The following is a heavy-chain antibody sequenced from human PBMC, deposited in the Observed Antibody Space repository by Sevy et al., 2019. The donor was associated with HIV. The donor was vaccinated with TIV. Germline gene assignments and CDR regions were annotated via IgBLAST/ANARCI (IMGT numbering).Heavy chain of an antibody. CDR1: GFPFSSYA. V-gene: IGHV3-30-3*01. J-gene: IGHJ4*02. CDR2: ISYDGSNK. D-gene: IGHD3-22*01. Sequence: GGSLRLSCEASGFPFSSYAMHGVRQAPGKGLEWVAVISYDGSNKYYADSVKGRFTISRDNSKNTLYLQMNSLRAEDTAVYYCARDQGVTMIVVVTYYFDYWGQGTLVTVSS. CDR3: ARDQGVTMIVVVTYYFDY.